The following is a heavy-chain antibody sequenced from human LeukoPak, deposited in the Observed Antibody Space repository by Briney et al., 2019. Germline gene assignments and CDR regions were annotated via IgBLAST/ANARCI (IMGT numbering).Heavy chain of an antibody. CDR3: ARAVVSRMRYFDL. V-gene: IGHV4-4*07. D-gene: IGHD2-2*01. CDR1: GGSISNYY. Sequence: SETLSLTCTVSGGSISNYYWSWIRQPAGKGLEWIARVYAGGNTDHNPSLKSRVTMSVDSSKNQFSLRLNSVTAADTAVYYCARAVVSRMRYFDLWGRGTLVTVSS. J-gene: IGHJ2*01. CDR2: VYAGGNT.